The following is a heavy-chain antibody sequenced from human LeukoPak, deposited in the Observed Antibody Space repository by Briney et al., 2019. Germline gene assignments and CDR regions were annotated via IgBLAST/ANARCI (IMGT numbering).Heavy chain of an antibody. V-gene: IGHV4-39*07. CDR1: GGSISSSSYY. J-gene: IGHJ4*02. CDR3: AMTSVVAARLGFDY. D-gene: IGHD2-15*01. CDR2: IYYSGST. Sequence: PSETLSLTCSVSGGSISSSSYYWGWIRQPPGKGLEWIGSIYYSGSTNYNPSLKSRVTISVDTSKNQFSLKLSSVTAADTAVYYCAMTSVVAARLGFDYWGQGTLVTVSS.